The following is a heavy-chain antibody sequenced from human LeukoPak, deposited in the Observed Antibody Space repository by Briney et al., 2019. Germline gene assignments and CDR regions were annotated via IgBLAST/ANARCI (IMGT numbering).Heavy chain of an antibody. CDR3: GSGSYYYYYMDV. J-gene: IGHJ6*03. CDR1: GYTITGYS. D-gene: IGHD2-15*01. V-gene: IGHV1-2*02. Sequence: DSVKLSCKASGYTITGYSFHWVRQAPGQGLEWMGWIKPNSGDTNYAHKFQGRVTMTRDTSISTVYMELSRLRSDDTAVYYCGSGSYYYYYMDVWGKGTTVTVSS. CDR2: IKPNSGDT.